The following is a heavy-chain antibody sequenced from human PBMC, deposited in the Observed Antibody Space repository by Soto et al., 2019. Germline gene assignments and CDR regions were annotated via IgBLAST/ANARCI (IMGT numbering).Heavy chain of an antibody. CDR1: GIALEDYA. Sequence: DVHLVESGGGLTQPGGSLRLSCVASGIALEDYAMHWVRQVPGQGLEWVSGIYSDDHRTAYADSVKGRFTISSDDAKNSLYLQMNSLRPEVMAFYYCIKYTTPGGFDYCGRPILVTVSS. J-gene: IGHJ4*02. CDR2: IYSDDHRT. D-gene: IGHD3-16*01. CDR3: IKYTTPGGFDY. V-gene: IGHV3-9*03.